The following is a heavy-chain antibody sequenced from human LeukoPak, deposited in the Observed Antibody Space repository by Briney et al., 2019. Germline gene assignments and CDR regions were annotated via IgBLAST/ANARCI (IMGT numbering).Heavy chain of an antibody. V-gene: IGHV3-21*01. J-gene: IGHJ6*02. CDR2: ISSSSSYI. Sequence: PGGSLRLSCAASGFTFSSYSMNWVCQAPGKGLEWVSSISSSSSYIYYADSVKGRFTISRDNAKNSLYPQVNSLRAEDTAVYYCARVFVSGSSYGMDVWGQGTTVTVSS. CDR3: ARVFVSGSSYGMDV. D-gene: IGHD3-10*01. CDR1: GFTFSSYS.